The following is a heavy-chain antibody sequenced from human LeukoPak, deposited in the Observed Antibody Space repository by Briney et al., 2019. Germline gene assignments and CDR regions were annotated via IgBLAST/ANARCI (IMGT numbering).Heavy chain of an antibody. J-gene: IGHJ4*02. CDR3: AGSGSYYDAIDY. CDR2: ISSSSSYI. Sequence: GGSLRLSCAASGFTFSSYSMNWVRQAPGKGLEWVSSISSSSSYIYYADSVKGRFTISRDKAKNSLYLQMNSLRAEDTAVYYCAGSGSYYDAIDYWGQGTLVTVSS. D-gene: IGHD1-26*01. V-gene: IGHV3-21*01. CDR1: GFTFSSYS.